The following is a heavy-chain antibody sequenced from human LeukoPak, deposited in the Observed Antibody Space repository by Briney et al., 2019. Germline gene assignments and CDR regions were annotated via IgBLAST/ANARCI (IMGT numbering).Heavy chain of an antibody. J-gene: IGHJ3*02. Sequence: GGSLRLSCAASGFSFSTIYMSWVRQTPGQGLEWVANINVDGTAEYYVDSVKGRFTISRDNANNSLYLQMNSLRAEDTALYYCARDPYRFAFDIWGQGTVVLVSS. CDR2: INVDGTAE. CDR1: GFSFSTIY. V-gene: IGHV3-7*03. CDR3: ARDPYRFAFDI. D-gene: IGHD1-26*01.